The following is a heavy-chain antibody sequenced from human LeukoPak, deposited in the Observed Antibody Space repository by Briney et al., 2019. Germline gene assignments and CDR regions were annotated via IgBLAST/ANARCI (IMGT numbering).Heavy chain of an antibody. CDR2: IKEEVSEK. CDR1: GFTFSNYW. CDR3: ARMKNWGLWDY. D-gene: IGHD7-27*01. J-gene: IGHJ4*02. Sequence: GGSLRLSCAASGFTFSNYWMSWVRQVPGRGVEWVANIKEEVSEKYYADSVKGRSTISRDNAKNSLYLQMNSLRVEDTALYYCARMKNWGLWDYWGQGTLVTVSS. V-gene: IGHV3-7*01.